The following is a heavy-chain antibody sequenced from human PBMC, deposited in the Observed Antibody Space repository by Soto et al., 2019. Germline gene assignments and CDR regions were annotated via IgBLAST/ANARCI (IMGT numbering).Heavy chain of an antibody. CDR1: GGSVNSGNYY. D-gene: IGHD1-1*01. CDR3: ASVERGTATTVGAAFDI. J-gene: IGHJ3*02. CDR2: MSHSGGT. Sequence: QVQLQQWGAGLLKPSETLSLTCAVFGGSVNSGNYYWSWLRQPPGKGLEWSGEMSHSGGTHFNPSRKRRATISVDTSKTQFSRKRSPVTAADTALYDCASVERGTATTVGAAFDISCPRPRVPFSS. V-gene: IGHV4-34*01.